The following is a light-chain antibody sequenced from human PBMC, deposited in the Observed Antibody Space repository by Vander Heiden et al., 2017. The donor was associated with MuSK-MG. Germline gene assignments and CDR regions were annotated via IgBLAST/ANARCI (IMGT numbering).Light chain of an antibody. J-gene: IGLJ2*01. CDR2: RDS. CDR3: QVWDSSTLV. Sequence: SYDLTQPLSVSVALGQTARITGGGKNIGSKNVHWYQQKPGQAPVLVIYRDSNRPSGIPERFSGSNSGNTATLTISRAQAGDETDYYCQVWDSSTLVFGGGTKLTIL. CDR1: NIGSKN. V-gene: IGLV3-9*01.